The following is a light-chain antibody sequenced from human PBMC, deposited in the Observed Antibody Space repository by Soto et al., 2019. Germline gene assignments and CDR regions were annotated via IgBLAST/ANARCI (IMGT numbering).Light chain of an antibody. J-gene: IGKJ1*01. CDR3: QQYNEIPWT. V-gene: IGKV3-11*01. CDR2: DAS. Sequence: EIVLTQSPATLSLSPGERATLSCRASQSVSSYLAWYQQKPGQAPRLLIYDASNRATGIPARFSGSGSGTDFTLTISSLEPEDFATYYCQQYNEIPWTFGQGTKVEIK. CDR1: QSVSSY.